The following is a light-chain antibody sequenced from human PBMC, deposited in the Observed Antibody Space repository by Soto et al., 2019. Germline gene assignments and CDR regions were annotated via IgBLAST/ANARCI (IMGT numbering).Light chain of an antibody. J-gene: IGKJ1*01. V-gene: IGKV2-30*01. Sequence: DVVMTQSPLSLPVTLGQPASISCRSSQSLVSSDGNTFLNWFHQRPGQSPRRLIYKVFNRDSGVPDRFSGSGSGTDFTLKISRVEAEDVGVYYCMQGTHWPRTFGQGTKVEIK. CDR3: MQGTHWPRT. CDR2: KVF. CDR1: QSLVSSDGNTF.